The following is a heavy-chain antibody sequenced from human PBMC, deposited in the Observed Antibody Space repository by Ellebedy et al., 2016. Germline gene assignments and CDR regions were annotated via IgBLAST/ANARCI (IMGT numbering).Heavy chain of an antibody. CDR2: ISSSSSYI. J-gene: IGHJ6*04. D-gene: IGHD6-19*01. Sequence: GGSLRLSCAASGFTFNTYSMNWVRQAPGKGLEWVSSISSSSSYIYYADSVKGRFTISRDNAKNSLYLQMNSLRAEDTAVYYCAKAMYSSGWYESYYYYGMDVWGKGTTVTVSS. V-gene: IGHV3-21*04. CDR1: GFTFNTYS. CDR3: AKAMYSSGWYESYYYYGMDV.